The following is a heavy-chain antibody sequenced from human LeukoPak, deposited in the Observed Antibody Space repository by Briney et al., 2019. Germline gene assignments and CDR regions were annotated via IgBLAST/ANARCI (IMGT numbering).Heavy chain of an antibody. V-gene: IGHV4-34*01. Sequence: SETLSLTCAVYGGSFSGYYWSWIRQPPGKGLEWIGSIYYSGSTYYNPSLKSRVTISVDTSKNQFSLKLSSVTAADTAVYYCARLTSSGWQDYWGQGTLVTVSS. J-gene: IGHJ4*02. D-gene: IGHD6-19*01. CDR1: GGSFSGYY. CDR2: IYYSGST. CDR3: ARLTSSGWQDY.